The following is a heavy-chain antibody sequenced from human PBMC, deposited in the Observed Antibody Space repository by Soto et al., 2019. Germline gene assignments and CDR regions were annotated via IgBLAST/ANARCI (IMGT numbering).Heavy chain of an antibody. CDR1: GGSFSGYY. V-gene: IGHV4-34*01. J-gene: IGHJ4*02. D-gene: IGHD3-16*01. CDR3: ARVTFGGVIRY. Sequence: QVQLQQWGAGLLKPSETLSLTCAVYGGSFSGYYWSWIRQPPGKGLEWIGEINHSGSTNYNPSLKSRVTISVDASKTQFSLNLSSVTAADTAVYSCARVTFGGVIRYWGQGTLVTVSS. CDR2: INHSGST.